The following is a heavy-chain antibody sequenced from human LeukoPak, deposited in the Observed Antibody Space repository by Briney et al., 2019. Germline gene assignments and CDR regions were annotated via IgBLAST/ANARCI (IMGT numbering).Heavy chain of an antibody. CDR1: GFTFSSYS. J-gene: IGHJ5*02. Sequence: GSLRLSCAASGFTFSSYSMNWVRQAPGKGLEWVSSISSSSSYIYYADSVKGRFTVSRDNAKNSLYLQMNSLRAEDTAVYYCARVTTVTTFGFDPWGQGTLVPSPQ. D-gene: IGHD4-11*01. V-gene: IGHV3-21*01. CDR2: ISSSSSYI. CDR3: ARVTTVTTFGFDP.